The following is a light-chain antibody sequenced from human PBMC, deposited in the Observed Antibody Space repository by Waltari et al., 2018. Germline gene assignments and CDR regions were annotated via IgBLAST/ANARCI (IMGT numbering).Light chain of an antibody. CDR2: VNSDGSH. CDR3: QTGGHGTWV. Sequence: QLVLTQSPSASTPLGASVKLTCPLSSGHSSNVIAWHQQQPEKGPRYLMKVNSDGSHSKGDKIPDRFSGSSSGAEHYLTISSLQSEDEADYYCQTGGHGTWVFGGGTKLTVL. J-gene: IGLJ3*02. CDR1: SGHSSNV. V-gene: IGLV4-69*01.